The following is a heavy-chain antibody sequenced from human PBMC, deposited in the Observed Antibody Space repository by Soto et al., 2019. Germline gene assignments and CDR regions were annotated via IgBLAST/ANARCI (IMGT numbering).Heavy chain of an antibody. Sequence: QVPLVQSGAEEKKPGASVKVSCKASGYTFTSYAMQWVRQAPGQRLEWMGWINAGNGNTKYSQKFQGRVTITRDTSASIVYMGLSSLRSEDTAVYYCARDQRIAFDYWGQGTLVTVPS. CDR2: INAGNGNT. J-gene: IGHJ4*02. CDR1: GYTFTSYA. CDR3: ARDQRIAFDY. D-gene: IGHD6-25*01. V-gene: IGHV1-3*05.